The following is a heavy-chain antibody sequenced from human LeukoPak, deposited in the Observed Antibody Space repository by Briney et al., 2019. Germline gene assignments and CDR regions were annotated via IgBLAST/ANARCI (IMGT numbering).Heavy chain of an antibody. J-gene: IGHJ4*02. Sequence: SETLSLTCTVSGGSISRTSYYWDWIRQPPGKGLEWIGNVFDSGSTHYNPSLKSRVTISVDTSKNQFSLKLSSVTAADTAVYYCARAWVPAAHFDYWGQGTLVTVSS. D-gene: IGHD2-2*01. CDR3: ARAWVPAAHFDY. CDR2: VFDSGST. CDR1: GGSISRTSYY. V-gene: IGHV4-39*01.